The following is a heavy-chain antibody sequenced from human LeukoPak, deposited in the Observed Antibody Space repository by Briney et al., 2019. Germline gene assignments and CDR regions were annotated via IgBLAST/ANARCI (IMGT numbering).Heavy chain of an antibody. V-gene: IGHV3-7*04. D-gene: IGHD2-2*01. J-gene: IGHJ4*02. Sequence: GGSLRLSCVASGFTFRSYWMSWVRQARGKGLEWVANIKQDGSEKYYVDSVKGRFTISRDNAKNSLSLQMNSLRAEDTALYYCARTYCSITDCYYFDYGGQGTLVTVSS. CDR3: ARTYCSITDCYYFDY. CDR2: IKQDGSEK. CDR1: GFTFRSYW.